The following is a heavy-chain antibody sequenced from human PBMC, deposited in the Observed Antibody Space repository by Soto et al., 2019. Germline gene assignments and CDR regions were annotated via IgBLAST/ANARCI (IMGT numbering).Heavy chain of an antibody. D-gene: IGHD4-17*01. CDR1: GVTFSNAW. CDR2: IKSKTDGGTT. V-gene: IGHV3-15*07. Sequence: EVQLVESGGGLVKPGGSLRLSCAASGVTFSNAWMNWVRQAPGKGLEWVGRIKSKTDGGTTDYAAPVKGRVTLSRDDLKNTLYLHMNSLKAEDTALYYCTSRLYDDDFWGQGTLVTVSS. J-gene: IGHJ4*02. CDR3: TSRLYDDDF.